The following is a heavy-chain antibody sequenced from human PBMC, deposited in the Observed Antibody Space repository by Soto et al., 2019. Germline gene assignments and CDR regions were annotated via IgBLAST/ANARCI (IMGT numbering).Heavy chain of an antibody. CDR3: SRSLID. J-gene: IGHJ4*02. CDR2: INKDASEK. CDR1: GFTFSTSW. V-gene: IGHV3-7*04. Sequence: EVQLVESGGGLVQPGGSLRLSCAASGFTFSTSWMDWVRQAPGKGLEWVANINKDASEKYYVDSVGGRFTVSRDNAKNSVYLQMNSLRAEDTAVYFCSRSLIDWGQGTLVTVSS.